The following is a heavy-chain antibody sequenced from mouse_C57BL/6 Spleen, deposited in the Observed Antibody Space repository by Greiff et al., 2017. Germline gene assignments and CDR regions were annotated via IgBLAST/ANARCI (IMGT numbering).Heavy chain of an antibody. J-gene: IGHJ4*01. D-gene: IGHD2-2*01. Sequence: QVQLQQSGPELVKPGASVKISCKASGYTFTDYYINWVKQRPGQGLEWIGWINPGSGNTKYNEKFKGKATLNVKTSSSTAYMKLSSLTSEESAVYFGARGNGYDRDYYAMDYWGQGTSVTVSS. CDR2: INPGSGNT. V-gene: IGHV1-84*01. CDR1: GYTFTDYY. CDR3: ARGNGYDRDYYAMDY.